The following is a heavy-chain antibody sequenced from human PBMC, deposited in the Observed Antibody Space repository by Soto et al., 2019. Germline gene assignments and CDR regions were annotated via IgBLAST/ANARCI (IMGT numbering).Heavy chain of an antibody. V-gene: IGHV1-69*13. CDR1: GGTFSSYA. D-gene: IGHD2-2*01. CDR2: IIPIFGTA. CDR3: ARVIPAAVNWFDP. J-gene: IGHJ5*02. Sequence: SVKVSCKASGGTFSSYAISWVRQAPGQGLEWMGGIIPIFGTANYAQKFQGRVTITADESTSTAYMELSSLRSEDTAVYYCARVIPAAVNWFDPWGQGTLVTVSS.